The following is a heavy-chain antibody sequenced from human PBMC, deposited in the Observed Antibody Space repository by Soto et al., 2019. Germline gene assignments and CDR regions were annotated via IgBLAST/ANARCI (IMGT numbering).Heavy chain of an antibody. Sequence: VSVKASSKASGYTFTSYYMYSVQQAPGQGLEWMGIINPSGGSTSYAQKFQGRVTMTRDTSTSTVYMELSSLRSEDTAVYYCARDSNFWSGYYTGILNYYYMDVWGKGTTVTVS. CDR3: ARDSNFWSGYYTGILNYYYMDV. D-gene: IGHD3-3*01. V-gene: IGHV1-46*03. CDR1: GYTFTSYY. J-gene: IGHJ6*03. CDR2: INPSGGST.